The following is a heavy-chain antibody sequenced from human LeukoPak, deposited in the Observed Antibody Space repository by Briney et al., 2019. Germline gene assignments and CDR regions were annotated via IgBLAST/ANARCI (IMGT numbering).Heavy chain of an antibody. CDR2: ISWNSGSI. CDR3: AKDRATYYDFWSGYDGMDV. J-gene: IGHJ6*02. Sequence: GGSLRLSCAASGFTFDDYAMHWVRHAPGKGLEWVSGISWNSGSIGYADSVKGRFTISRDNAKNSLYLQMNSLRAEDTALYYCAKDRATYYDFWSGYDGMDVWGQGTTVTVSS. D-gene: IGHD3-3*01. V-gene: IGHV3-9*01. CDR1: GFTFDDYA.